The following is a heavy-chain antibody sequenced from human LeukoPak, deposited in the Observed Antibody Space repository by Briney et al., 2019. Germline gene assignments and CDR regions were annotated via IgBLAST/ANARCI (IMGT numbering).Heavy chain of an antibody. D-gene: IGHD3-22*01. J-gene: IGHJ4*02. CDR1: GGSISTYF. Sequence: SETLSLTCTVSGGSISTYFWSWIRQPPGKGLEWIGHIYFSGITNYNPSLESRVTISVDTSKNQFSLTLSSVTAADTAVYYCARHKSSGSYPLDYWGQGILVTVSS. CDR2: IYFSGIT. V-gene: IGHV4-59*08. CDR3: ARHKSSGSYPLDY.